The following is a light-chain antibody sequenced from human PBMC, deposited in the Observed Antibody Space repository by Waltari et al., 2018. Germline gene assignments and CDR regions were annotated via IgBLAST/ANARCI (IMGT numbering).Light chain of an antibody. CDR1: QIISRN. Sequence: DIQMTQSPPTLSVSPGERATPSCRASQIISRNLSWYQQKPGQPPRLLIYGASTRATGIPAMFSGSASGTFFTLTISRLPSEDFAVYYCQQYNPWLTFGPGTKLELK. J-gene: IGKJ2*01. CDR3: QQYNPWLT. CDR2: GAS. V-gene: IGKV3-15*01.